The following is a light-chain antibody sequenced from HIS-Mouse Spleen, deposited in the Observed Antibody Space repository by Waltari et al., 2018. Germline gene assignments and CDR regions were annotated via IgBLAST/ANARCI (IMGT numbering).Light chain of an antibody. CDR1: SSDVGGYNY. J-gene: IGLJ1*01. Sequence: QSALTQPRSVSGSPGQSVTISCTGTSSDVGGYNYVSWYQQHPGKAPKLMIYDVSTRPSGVPERCSGSKSGNTASLTISGLQAEDEADYYCCSYAGSYVFGTGTKVTVL. V-gene: IGLV2-11*01. CDR2: DVS. CDR3: CSYAGSYV.